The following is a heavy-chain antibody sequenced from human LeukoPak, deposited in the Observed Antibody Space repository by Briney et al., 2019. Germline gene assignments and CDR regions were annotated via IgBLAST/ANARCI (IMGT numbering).Heavy chain of an antibody. J-gene: IGHJ4*02. CDR1: GFTFSSYW. Sequence: PGGSLRLSCAASGFTFSSYWMSWVRQAPGKGLEWVANIKQDGSEKYYVESVKGRFTISRDNAKNSLYLQMNSLRAEDTAVYYCARKATYYDILTGYHFDYWGQGTLVTVSS. CDR2: IKQDGSEK. D-gene: IGHD3-9*01. CDR3: ARKATYYDILTGYHFDY. V-gene: IGHV3-7*03.